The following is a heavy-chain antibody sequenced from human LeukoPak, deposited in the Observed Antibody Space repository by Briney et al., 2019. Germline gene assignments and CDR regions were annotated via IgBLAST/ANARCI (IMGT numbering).Heavy chain of an antibody. CDR3: AKSLVRWAFDS. J-gene: IGHJ4*02. CDR1: GFTFSSYS. CDR2: LTSDGGST. D-gene: IGHD4-23*01. V-gene: IGHV3-23*01. Sequence: GGSLRLSCAASGFTFSSYSMNWVRQAPGKGLEWVSSLTSDGGSTEYADSVKGRFTISRDNSKNTLYLQMNSLRAEDTALYFCAKSLVRWAFDSWGQGALVSVSS.